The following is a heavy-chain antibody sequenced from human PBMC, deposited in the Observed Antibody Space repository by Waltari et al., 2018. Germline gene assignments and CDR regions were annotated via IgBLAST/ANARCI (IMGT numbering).Heavy chain of an antibody. D-gene: IGHD2-15*01. J-gene: IGHJ6*02. CDR2: ISSSSSTI. CDR3: ARVKYCSGGSCYYDGMDV. CDR1: GFTFSSYS. V-gene: IGHV3-48*01. Sequence: EVQLVESGGGLVQPGGSLRLSCAASGFTFSSYSMNWVRQAPGKGLEWVSYISSSSSTIYYADSVKGRFTISRDNAKNSLYLQMNSLRAEDTAVYYCARVKYCSGGSCYYDGMDVWGQGTLVTVSS.